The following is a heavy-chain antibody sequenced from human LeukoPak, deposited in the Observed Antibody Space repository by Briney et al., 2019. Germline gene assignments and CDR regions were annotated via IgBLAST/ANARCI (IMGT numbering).Heavy chain of an antibody. Sequence: SETLSLTCTVSGGSISSYYWSWIRQPPGKGLEWIAYISDIGSINYNPSLKSRVTISLDTSKNQFSLKLSSVTAADTAVYYCAGHHPRNTIDFWGQGTLVTVSS. CDR1: GGSISSYY. J-gene: IGHJ4*02. D-gene: IGHD3-10*01. CDR2: ISDIGSI. V-gene: IGHV4-59*08. CDR3: AGHHPRNTIDF.